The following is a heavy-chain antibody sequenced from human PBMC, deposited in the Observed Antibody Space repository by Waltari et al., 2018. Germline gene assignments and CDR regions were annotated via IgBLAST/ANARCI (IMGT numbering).Heavy chain of an antibody. CDR3: AKGERDYGDSRRGAFDI. V-gene: IGHV3-9*01. D-gene: IGHD4-17*01. Sequence: EVQLVESGGGLVQPGRSLRLSCAASGFTFDDYAMHWVRQAPGTGLEWVSGISWNSGSIGYADSVKGRFTISRDNAKNSLYLQMNSLRAEDTALYYCAKGERDYGDSRRGAFDIWGQGTMVTVSS. J-gene: IGHJ3*02. CDR2: ISWNSGSI. CDR1: GFTFDDYA.